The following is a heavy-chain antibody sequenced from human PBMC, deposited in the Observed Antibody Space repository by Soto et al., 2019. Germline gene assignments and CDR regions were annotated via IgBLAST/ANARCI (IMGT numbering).Heavy chain of an antibody. D-gene: IGHD2-2*01. CDR3: AAVVYCSSTSCYDRYYYYGMDV. Sequence: GGSLRLSCAASGFTFSSYGMHWVRQAPGKGLEWVAVIWYDGSNKYYADSVKGRFTISRDNSKNTLYLQMNSLRAEDTAVYYCAAVVYCSSTSCYDRYYYYGMDVWGQGTTVTVSS. CDR1: GFTFSSYG. J-gene: IGHJ6*02. V-gene: IGHV3-33*01. CDR2: IWYDGSNK.